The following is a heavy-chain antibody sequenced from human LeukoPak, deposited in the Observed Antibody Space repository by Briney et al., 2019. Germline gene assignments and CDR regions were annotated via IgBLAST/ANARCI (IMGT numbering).Heavy chain of an antibody. J-gene: IGHJ4*02. CDR2: IGGSGASA. CDR3: AKVQGNWGYPYYLDY. D-gene: IGHD7-27*01. CDR1: GFTFSYYA. V-gene: IGHV3-23*01. Sequence: GGSLRLSCAASGFTFSYYAMTWVRQAPGKGLEWVSYIGGSGASAYYADSVKGLFTFSSENSKNTLYLQMNSLRAEDTAVYYCAKVQGNWGYPYYLDYWGQGTLVTVSS.